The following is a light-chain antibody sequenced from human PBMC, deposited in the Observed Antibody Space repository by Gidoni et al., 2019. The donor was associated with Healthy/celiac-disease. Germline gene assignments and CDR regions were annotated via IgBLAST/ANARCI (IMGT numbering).Light chain of an antibody. CDR1: QSVSSSY. J-gene: IGKJ5*01. CDR2: GAS. V-gene: IGKV3-20*01. Sequence: LVLTESPGPLSLSPGERATLSCRASQSVSSSYLAWYQQKPGKAPRLLLYGASSRSTAIPDRFSGSGSGTDFTLTISRLEPEDFAVYYCQQYGSSPPLTFGQGTRLEIK. CDR3: QQYGSSPPLT.